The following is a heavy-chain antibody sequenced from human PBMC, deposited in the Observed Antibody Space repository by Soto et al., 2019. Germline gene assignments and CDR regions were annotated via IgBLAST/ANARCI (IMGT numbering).Heavy chain of an antibody. V-gene: IGHV1-2*02. J-gene: IGHJ6*04. CDR2: INPNSGGT. CDR3: AREAIVGGATPGMDV. D-gene: IGHD1-26*01. Sequence: ASVKVSCKASGYTFTGYYMHWVRQAPGQGLEWMGWINPNSGGTNYAQKFQGRVTMTRDTSISTAYMELSRLRSDDTAVYYCAREAIVGGATPGMDVWGKGTRVTFPS. CDR1: GYTFTGYY.